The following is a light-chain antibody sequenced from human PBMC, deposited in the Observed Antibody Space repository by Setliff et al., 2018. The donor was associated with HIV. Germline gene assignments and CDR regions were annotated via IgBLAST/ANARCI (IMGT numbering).Light chain of an antibody. J-gene: IGLJ2*01. Sequence: QSVLTQPPSVSGAPGQRVTISCTGSRSNIGAGYDVQWYQQLPGTAPKLLIYDNNDRPSGIPDRFSGSKSGTSATLGITGLQSGDEAYYYCGVWDSSLNTGLFGGGTKVTVL. CDR3: GVWDSSLNTGL. CDR2: DNN. V-gene: IGLV1-51*01. CDR1: RSNIGAGYD.